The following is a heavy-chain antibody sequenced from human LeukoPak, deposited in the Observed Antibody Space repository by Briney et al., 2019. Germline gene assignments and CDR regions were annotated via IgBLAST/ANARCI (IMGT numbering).Heavy chain of an antibody. J-gene: IGHJ4*02. D-gene: IGHD4-17*01. CDR2: ISYDGSNK. CDR3: ARDRGDYVIDY. Sequence: GRSLRLSCAASGFTFSSYAMHWVRQAPGKGLEWVAVISYDGSNKYYADSVKGRFTISRDNAKNSLYLQMNSLRAEDTAVYYCARDRGDYVIDYWGQGTLVTVSS. CDR1: GFTFSSYA. V-gene: IGHV3-30-3*01.